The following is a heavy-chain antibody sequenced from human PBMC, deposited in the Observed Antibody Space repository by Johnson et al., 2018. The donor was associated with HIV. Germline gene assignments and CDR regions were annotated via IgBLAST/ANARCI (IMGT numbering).Heavy chain of an antibody. Sequence: VQLVESGGGLIQPGGSLRLSCAASGFTVSSNYMSWVRQAPGKGLEWVSYSSSSGSTIYYADSVQGRFTISRDNAKNSLYLQMNSLRAEDTAVYYCAREARRYHYDSSNYAFDIWGQGTMVTVSS. J-gene: IGHJ3*02. D-gene: IGHD3-22*01. CDR3: AREARRYHYDSSNYAFDI. V-gene: IGHV3-11*04. CDR2: SSSSGSTI. CDR1: GFTVSSNY.